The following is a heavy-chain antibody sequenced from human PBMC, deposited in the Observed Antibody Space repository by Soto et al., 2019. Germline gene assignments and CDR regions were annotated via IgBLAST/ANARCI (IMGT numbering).Heavy chain of an antibody. Sequence: QVQLVQSGAEVRKPGASVKVSCKASGYTFTHYGISWVRQAPGQGLAWMGWISAFNGNTKYVENFQDRVTMTTDTSTNTSYLELRSLRSDDTAMYHCARVYGSGSYIAFDIWGQGTMVTVSS. CDR2: ISAFNGNT. V-gene: IGHV1-18*01. CDR1: GYTFTHYG. J-gene: IGHJ3*02. CDR3: ARVYGSGSYIAFDI. D-gene: IGHD3-10*01.